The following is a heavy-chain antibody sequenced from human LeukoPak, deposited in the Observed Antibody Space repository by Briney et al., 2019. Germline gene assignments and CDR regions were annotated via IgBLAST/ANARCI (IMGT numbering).Heavy chain of an antibody. CDR3: ANLMRKTFDI. CDR2: IWYAESST. J-gene: IGHJ3*02. V-gene: IGHV3-33*03. Sequence: GRSLRLSCAASGFIFNSYGIHWVRQAPGKGLEWVAVIWYAESSTYYTDSVKGRFTISRDNSKNTVYLQMNTLRVEDTGIYYCANLMRKTFDIWGQGTMVTVSS. CDR1: GFIFNSYG.